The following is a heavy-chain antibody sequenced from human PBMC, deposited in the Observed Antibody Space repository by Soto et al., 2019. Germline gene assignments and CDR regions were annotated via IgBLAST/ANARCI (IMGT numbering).Heavy chain of an antibody. CDR1: GGTFSSYA. D-gene: IGHD6-19*01. J-gene: IGHJ6*02. CDR2: IIPIFGTA. Sequence: QVQLVQSGAEVKKPGSSVKVSCKASGGTFSSYAISWVRQAPGQGLEWMGGIIPIFGTANYAQKFQGRVTISAVESTSTAYMELSSLRSEYTAVYYCARDKGLYQWLFSLYGMDVWGQGTTVTVSS. CDR3: ARDKGLYQWLFSLYGMDV. V-gene: IGHV1-69*01.